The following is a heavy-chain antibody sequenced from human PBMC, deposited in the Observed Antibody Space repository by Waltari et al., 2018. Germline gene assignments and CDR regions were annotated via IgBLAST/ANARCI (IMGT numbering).Heavy chain of an antibody. V-gene: IGHV3-7*03. CDR3: AREAVAGIPEFDP. J-gene: IGHJ5*02. CDR1: AFTFSTYW. Sequence: EVQLVESGGGLVQPGGSLRLSWAASAFTFSTYWMSWVAQAPGKGLEWVANMKQDGSEKYYVDSVKGRFTISRDNAKNSLYLQMNSLRVEDTAVYYCAREAVAGIPEFDPWGQGTLVTVSS. CDR2: MKQDGSEK. D-gene: IGHD6-19*01.